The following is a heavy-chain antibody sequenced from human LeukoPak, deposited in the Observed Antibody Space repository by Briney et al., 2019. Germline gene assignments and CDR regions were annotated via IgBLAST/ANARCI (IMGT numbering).Heavy chain of an antibody. CDR1: GGSISSSSYY. V-gene: IGHV4-39*01. Sequence: PSETLSLTCTVSGGSISSSSYYWGWIRQPPGKGLEWIGSTYYSGSTYYNPSLKSRVTISVDTSKNQFSLKLSSVTAADTAVYYCARSDPGIVVAFDYWGQGTLVTVSS. D-gene: IGHD3-22*01. J-gene: IGHJ4*02. CDR3: ARSDPGIVVAFDY. CDR2: TYYSGST.